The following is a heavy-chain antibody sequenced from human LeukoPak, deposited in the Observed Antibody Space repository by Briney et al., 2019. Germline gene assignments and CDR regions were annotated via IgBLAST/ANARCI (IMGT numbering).Heavy chain of an antibody. D-gene: IGHD2-2*01. CDR2: ISGSGGST. CDR3: AKGGASQLLYYYYYYMDV. J-gene: IGHJ6*03. Sequence: AGGSLRLSCAASGFTFSSYAMSWVRQAPGKGLEWVSAISGSGGSTYYADSVKGRFTISRDNSKNTLYLQMNSLRAEDTAVYYCAKGGASQLLYYYYYYMDVWGKGTTVTVSS. CDR1: GFTFSSYA. V-gene: IGHV3-23*01.